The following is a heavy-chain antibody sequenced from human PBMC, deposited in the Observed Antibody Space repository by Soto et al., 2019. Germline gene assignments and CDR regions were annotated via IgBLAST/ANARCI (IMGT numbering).Heavy chain of an antibody. J-gene: IGHJ5*02. CDR3: ARVVVVVPAAIWRGWFDP. D-gene: IGHD2-2*01. Sequence: QVQLVQSGAEVKKPGSSVKVSCKASGGTFSSYAISWVRQAPGQGLEWMGGIIPIFGTANYAQKFQGRVTITADESTSTAYRELSSLRSEDKAVYYCARVVVVVPAAIWRGWFDPWGQGTLVTVSS. CDR1: GGTFSSYA. V-gene: IGHV1-69*01. CDR2: IIPIFGTA.